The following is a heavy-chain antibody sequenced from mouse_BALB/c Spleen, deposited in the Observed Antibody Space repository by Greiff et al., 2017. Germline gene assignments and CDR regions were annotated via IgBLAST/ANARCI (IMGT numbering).Heavy chain of an antibody. CDR2: ISSGGST. V-gene: IGHV5-6-5*01. Sequence: EVHLVESGGGLVKPGWSLKLSCAASGFTFSSYAMSWVRQTPEKRLEWVASISSGGSTYYPDSVKGRFTISRDNARNILYLQMSSLRSEDTAMYYCARLRYDGYYYFDYWGQGTTLTVSS. D-gene: IGHD2-3*01. CDR1: GFTFSSYA. J-gene: IGHJ2*01. CDR3: ARLRYDGYYYFDY.